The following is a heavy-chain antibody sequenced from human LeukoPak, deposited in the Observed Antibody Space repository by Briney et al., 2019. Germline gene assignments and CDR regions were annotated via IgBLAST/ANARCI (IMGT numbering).Heavy chain of an antibody. V-gene: IGHV1-46*01. CDR3: AITTVTTAFDY. D-gene: IGHD4-17*01. CDR1: GYTFTGYY. J-gene: IGHJ4*02. CDR2: INPSGGST. Sequence: ASVKVSCKASGYTFTGYYMHSVRQAPGQGLEWMGIINPSGGSTSYAQKFQGRVTMTRDTSTSTVYMELSSLRSEDTAVYYCAITTVTTAFDYWGQGTLVTVSS.